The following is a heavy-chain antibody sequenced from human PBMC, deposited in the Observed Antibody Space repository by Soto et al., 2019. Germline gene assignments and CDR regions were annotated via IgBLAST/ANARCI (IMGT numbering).Heavy chain of an antibody. D-gene: IGHD1-26*01. V-gene: IGHV3-21*01. CDR3: VREDGIVGPNCACDN. CDR1: GFTFSTYT. Sequence: GWSLRLSCASSGFTFSTYTMNWVRQAPGKGLEWVSSINGRGNYIYYADSVKGRFTISRDNAKNSLYLQMDRLRAEDTALYYCVREDGIVGPNCACDNWGLAALVTGS. CDR2: INGRGNYI. J-gene: IGHJ4*01.